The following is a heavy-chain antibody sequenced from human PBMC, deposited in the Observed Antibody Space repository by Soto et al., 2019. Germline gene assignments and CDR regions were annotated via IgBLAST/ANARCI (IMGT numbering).Heavy chain of an antibody. CDR3: TRVGGSVSGMDV. D-gene: IGHD1-26*01. CDR2: IDNAGSSA. J-gene: IGHJ6*02. Sequence: EVQLVESGGGLVQPGGSLRLSCAASGFTFSIYWMHWVRQAPGKGPVWVSRIDNAGSSARYADSVKGGFTISRDTAKNTVYQQMNSLRAEDTAVYYCTRVGGSVSGMDVWGQGTTVTVSS. V-gene: IGHV3-74*01. CDR1: GFTFSIYW.